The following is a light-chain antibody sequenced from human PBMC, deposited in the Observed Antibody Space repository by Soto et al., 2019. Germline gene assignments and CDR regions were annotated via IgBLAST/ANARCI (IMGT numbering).Light chain of an antibody. J-gene: IGKJ5*01. CDR2: SAS. CDR3: QKFNTAPLT. CDR1: QDISVY. V-gene: IGKV1-27*01. Sequence: DIQMTQSPSSLSASVGDRVTITCRASQDISVYLAWYQQKPGKVPKLLIYSASTLQSRVPSRFSGSGSGTDFTLTISSLQPEDVATYYCQKFNTAPLTFGQGTLLEIK.